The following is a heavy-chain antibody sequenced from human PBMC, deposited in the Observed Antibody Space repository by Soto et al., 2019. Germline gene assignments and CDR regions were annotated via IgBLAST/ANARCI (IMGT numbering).Heavy chain of an antibody. V-gene: IGHV3-30*18. CDR3: AKERSTIFGVVTYYFDY. Sequence: QVQLVESGGGVVQPGRSLRLSCAASGFTFSSYAMHWVRQTPDKGLEWVAFLSYDGSHNYYADSVKGRFTISRDNSKNTLYLQMNSLRVEDTAVYYCAKERSTIFGVVTYYFDYWGQGTLVTVSS. J-gene: IGHJ4*02. CDR1: GFTFSSYA. CDR2: LSYDGSHN. D-gene: IGHD3-3*01.